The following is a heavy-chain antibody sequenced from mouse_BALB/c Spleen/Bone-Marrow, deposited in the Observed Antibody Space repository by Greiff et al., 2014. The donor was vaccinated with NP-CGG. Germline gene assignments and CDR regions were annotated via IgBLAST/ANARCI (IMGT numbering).Heavy chain of an antibody. J-gene: IGHJ4*01. V-gene: IGHV1-69*02. Sequence: VQLQQSGAELVRPEASVKVSCKASGYTFTSYWINWVKQRPGQGLEWIGNIYPSDSYTNYNQNFKDKATLTVDKSSSTAYMQLSSPTSEDSVVYYCTRQYGNYYAMDYWGQGTSVTVSS. CDR3: TRQYGNYYAMDY. CDR1: GYTFTSYW. CDR2: IYPSDSYT. D-gene: IGHD2-10*02.